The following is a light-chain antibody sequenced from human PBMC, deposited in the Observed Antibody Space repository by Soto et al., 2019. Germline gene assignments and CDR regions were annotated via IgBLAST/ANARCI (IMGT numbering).Light chain of an antibody. J-gene: IGKJ2*01. CDR2: DAS. Sequence: EIVMTQSPATLSVSPGERATLSCRASQSVSSYLAWYQQKPGLPPRLLIYDASTRATGIPDRFSGSGSGTDFTLTISSLQSADFAVYYCQKYSNLPPQYTFGRGTKLEIK. CDR3: QKYSNLPPQYT. CDR1: QSVSSY. V-gene: IGKV3-15*01.